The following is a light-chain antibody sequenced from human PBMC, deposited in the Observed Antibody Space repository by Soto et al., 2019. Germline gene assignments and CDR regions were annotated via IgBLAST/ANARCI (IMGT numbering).Light chain of an antibody. J-gene: IGKJ1*01. CDR3: HQRGNGPPWT. CDR1: QSVANH. V-gene: IGKV3-11*01. Sequence: EIVMTQAPFTLSASQGESATLSCRASQSVANHVAWYQQTPGQPPRLLIYDASKRATGIPPRFSGSGSTTDFTLTISSLEPEDFAVYYCHQRGNGPPWTFGQGTKVDIK. CDR2: DAS.